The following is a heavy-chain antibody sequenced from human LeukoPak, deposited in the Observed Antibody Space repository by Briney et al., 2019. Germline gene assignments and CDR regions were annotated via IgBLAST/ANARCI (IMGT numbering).Heavy chain of an antibody. CDR1: GYTFTSYG. CDR2: ISAYNGNT. Sequence: EASVKVSCKASGYTFTSYGISWVRQAPGQGLEWMGWISAYNGNTNYAQKLQGRVTMTTDTSTSTAYMELRSLRSDDTAVYYCARAHYYGSGSYYSGYYYAMDVWGQGTTVTVSS. V-gene: IGHV1-18*01. D-gene: IGHD3-10*01. J-gene: IGHJ6*02. CDR3: ARAHYYGSGSYYSGYYYAMDV.